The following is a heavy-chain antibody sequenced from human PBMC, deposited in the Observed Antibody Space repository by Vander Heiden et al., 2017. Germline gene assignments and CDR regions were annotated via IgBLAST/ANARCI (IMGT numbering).Heavy chain of an antibody. Sequence: EVQLVQSGTEVKKPGESLRISCKASGYRFTSHWIGWVRQTAGKGLEWVGRIDPGDSYTNYSPPFEGHVTISTDNSINTAYLQWSSLRASDTAMYYCARLDPHSKSYTFYGMEVWGQGTTVTVSS. V-gene: IGHV5-10-1*03. J-gene: IGHJ6*02. CDR3: ARLDPHSKSYTFYGMEV. CDR1: GYRFTSHW. D-gene: IGHD3-16*01. CDR2: IDPGDSYT.